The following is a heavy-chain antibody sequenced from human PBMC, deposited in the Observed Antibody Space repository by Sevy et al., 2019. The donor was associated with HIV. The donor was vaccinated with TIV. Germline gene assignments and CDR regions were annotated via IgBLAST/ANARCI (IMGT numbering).Heavy chain of an antibody. CDR2: INPNTSVT. V-gene: IGHV1-2*02. CDR3: VRGRVIFDS. J-gene: IGHJ5*01. Sequence: ASVKVSCKASGYTFTDFYLHWVRQAPGHGLEWVGYINPNTSVTNYARKFRGRVTVTSDTSISTAYMELRGLGSDDTALYYCVRGRVIFDSWGQGTLVTVSS. CDR1: GYTFTDFY.